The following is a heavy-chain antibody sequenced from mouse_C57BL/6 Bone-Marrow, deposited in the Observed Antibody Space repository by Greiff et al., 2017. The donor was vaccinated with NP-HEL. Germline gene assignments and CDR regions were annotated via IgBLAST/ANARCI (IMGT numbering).Heavy chain of an antibody. Sequence: QVQLQQPGAELVMPGASVKLSCKASGYTFTSYWMHWVKQRPGQGLEWIGELDPSDSYTNYNQKFKGKSTLTVDKSSSTAYMQLSSLTSEDSAVYYCARGYYDYDKYAMDYWGQGTSVTVSS. CDR3: ARGYYDYDKYAMDY. CDR1: GYTFTSYW. V-gene: IGHV1-69*01. CDR2: LDPSDSYT. D-gene: IGHD2-4*01. J-gene: IGHJ4*01.